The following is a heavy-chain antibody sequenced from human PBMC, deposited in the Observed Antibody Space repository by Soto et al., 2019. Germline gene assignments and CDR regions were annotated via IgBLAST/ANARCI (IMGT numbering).Heavy chain of an antibody. Sequence: PGGSLRLSCAASGFSFGTYVMNWVRQAPGKGLEWVSGISGSGGRVYSADSVKGRFTISRDNSTNMLYLQMNSLRAEDTAVYYCAKGGGPRGYYGMDVWGQGTSVTVSS. V-gene: IGHV3-23*01. J-gene: IGHJ6*02. CDR1: GFSFGTYV. CDR2: ISGSGGRV. CDR3: AKGGGPRGYYGMDV. D-gene: IGHD2-15*01.